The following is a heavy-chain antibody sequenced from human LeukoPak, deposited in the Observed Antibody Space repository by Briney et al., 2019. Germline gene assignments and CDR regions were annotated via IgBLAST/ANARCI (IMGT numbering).Heavy chain of an antibody. J-gene: IGHJ4*02. CDR3: AKDLGVVVVAATPGFY. CDR2: IYSGGST. V-gene: IGHV3-66*01. CDR1: EFSVGSNY. D-gene: IGHD2-15*01. Sequence: GGSLRLSCAASEFSVGSNYMTWVRQAPGKGLEWVSLIYSGGSTYYADSVKGRFTISRDNSKNTLYLQMNSLRAEDTAVYYCAKDLGVVVVAATPGFYWGQGTLVTVSS.